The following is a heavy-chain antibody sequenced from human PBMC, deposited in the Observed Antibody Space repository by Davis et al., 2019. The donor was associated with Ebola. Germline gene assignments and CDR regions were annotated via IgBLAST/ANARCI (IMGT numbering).Heavy chain of an antibody. J-gene: IGHJ4*02. Sequence: MPSETLSLTCTVSGGPISGFFWSWIRQSPGEGLEWIGYIHSSGRTSYNPSFKSRVTISLDMSKNQFSLKVGSVTAADTAVYYCVRHVRGYDWGQGIPVTVSS. V-gene: IGHV4-59*08. CDR3: VRHVRGYD. CDR1: GGPISGFF. D-gene: IGHD5-12*01. CDR2: IHSSGRT.